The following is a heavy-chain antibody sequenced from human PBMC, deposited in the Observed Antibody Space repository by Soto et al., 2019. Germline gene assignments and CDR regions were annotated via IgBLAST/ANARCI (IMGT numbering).Heavy chain of an antibody. CDR2: ISYDGSNK. D-gene: IGHD1-1*01. J-gene: IGHJ5*02. CDR3: ARGGGTGTFDP. CDR1: GFTFSSYG. Sequence: GGSLRLSCAASGFTFSSYGMHWVRQAPGKGLEWVAVISYDGSNKYYADSVKGRFTISRDNSKNTLYLQMNSLRAEDTAVYYCARGGGTGTFDPWGQGTLVTVSS. V-gene: IGHV3-30*03.